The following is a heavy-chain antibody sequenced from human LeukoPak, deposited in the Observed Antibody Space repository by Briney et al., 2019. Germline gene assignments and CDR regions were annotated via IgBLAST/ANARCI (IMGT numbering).Heavy chain of an antibody. CDR2: IYYSGST. CDR3: ARLHRKLLWFGEYTNWFDP. CDR1: GGSISSSSYY. V-gene: IGHV4-39*01. Sequence: SETLSLTCTVSGGSISSSSYYWGWIRQPPGKGLEWIGSIYYSGSTYYNPSLKSRVTISVDTSKNQFSLKLSSVTAADTAVYYCARLHRKLLWFGEYTNWFDPWGQGTLVTVSS. D-gene: IGHD3-10*01. J-gene: IGHJ5*02.